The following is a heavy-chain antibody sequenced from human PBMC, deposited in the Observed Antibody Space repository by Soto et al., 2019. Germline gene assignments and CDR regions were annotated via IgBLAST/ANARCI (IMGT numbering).Heavy chain of an antibody. CDR2: SYYRGNA. J-gene: IGHJ4*02. CDR3: ARLEGLAPISYYFDF. V-gene: IGHV4-39*01. D-gene: IGHD3-9*01. Sequence: SETLSLTCSVSDDSINIDKCYWGWIRQPPGKGLEWIGSSYYRGNAYYNPSLQTRVTISLDKSKSQFSLKLTSVTAADSAVYFCARLEGLAPISYYFDFWGPGALVTVSS. CDR1: DDSINIDKCY.